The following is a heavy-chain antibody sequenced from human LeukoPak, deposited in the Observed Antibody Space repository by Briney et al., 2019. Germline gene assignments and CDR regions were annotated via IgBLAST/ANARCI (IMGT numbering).Heavy chain of an antibody. Sequence: GGSLRLSCAASGFTFSSYAMHWVRQAPGKGLEWVSSISSSSSYIYYADSVKGRFTISRDNAKNSLYLQMNSLRAEDTAVYYCARWSWGGYSYGPTAMIFDYWGQGTLVTVSS. V-gene: IGHV3-21*01. D-gene: IGHD5-18*01. CDR1: GFTFSSYA. CDR3: ARWSWGGYSYGPTAMIFDY. J-gene: IGHJ4*02. CDR2: ISSSSSYI.